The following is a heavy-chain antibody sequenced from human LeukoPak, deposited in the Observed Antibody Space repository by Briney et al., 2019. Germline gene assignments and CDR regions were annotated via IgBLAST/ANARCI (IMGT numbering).Heavy chain of an antibody. J-gene: IGHJ5*02. CDR3: ARSGYDFWSGYLNWFDP. CDR2: INHSGST. D-gene: IGHD3-3*01. Sequence: SETLSLTCAVYGGSFSGYYWSWIRQPPGKGLEWIGEINHSGSTNYNPSLKSRVTISVDTSKNQCSLKLSSVTAADTAVYYCARSGYDFWSGYLNWFDPWGQGTLVTVSS. CDR1: GGSFSGYY. V-gene: IGHV4-34*01.